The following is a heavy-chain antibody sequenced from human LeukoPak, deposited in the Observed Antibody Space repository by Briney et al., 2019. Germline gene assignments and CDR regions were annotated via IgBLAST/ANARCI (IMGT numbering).Heavy chain of an antibody. CDR3: ARHSSSWYFYFDY. J-gene: IGHJ4*02. CDR1: GGSFSGYY. D-gene: IGHD6-13*01. Sequence: SETLSHTCAVYGGSFSGYYWSWIRQPPGKGLEWIGYIYYSGSTNYNPSLKSRVTISVDTSKNQFSLKLSSVTAADTAVYYCARHSSSWYFYFDYWGQGTLVTVSS. CDR2: IYYSGST. V-gene: IGHV4-59*01.